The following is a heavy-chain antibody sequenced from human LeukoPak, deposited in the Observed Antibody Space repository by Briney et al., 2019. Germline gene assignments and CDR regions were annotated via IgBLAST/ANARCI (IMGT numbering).Heavy chain of an antibody. CDR1: GDSVSRNTAA. J-gene: IGHJ4*02. D-gene: IGHD3-22*01. V-gene: IGHV6-1*01. CDR3: AREVGNVFGY. CDR2: TYYTSKWYH. Sequence: SQTLSLTCGISGDSVSRNTAAWNWIRQSPSRGLEWLGRTYYTSKWYHDYALSVKSRITINPDTSKNQVSLQLNSVCPEDTAVYYCAREVGNVFGYWGQGTLVTVSS.